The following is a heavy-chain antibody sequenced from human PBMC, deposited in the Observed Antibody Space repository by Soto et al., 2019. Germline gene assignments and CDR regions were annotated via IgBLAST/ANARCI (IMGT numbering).Heavy chain of an antibody. CDR2: IATYNSNR. CDR3: ARVVRGVVNWFDP. CDR1: GDIFTNFG. D-gene: IGHD3-10*01. Sequence: HLVQSGPEVKKPGASVSVSCKTSGDIFTNFGLSWARQAPGQGLEWMGWIATYNSNRNYAQKFQGRLTLTTDTSTSTAYMELKSLTYDDTAVYYCARVVRGVVNWFDPWGQGTLVTVSS. J-gene: IGHJ5*02. V-gene: IGHV1-18*01.